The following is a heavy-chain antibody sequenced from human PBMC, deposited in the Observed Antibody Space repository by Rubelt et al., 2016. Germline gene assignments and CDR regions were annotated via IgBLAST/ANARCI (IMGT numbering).Heavy chain of an antibody. CDR3: ARRYCSSTTCLDAFDI. J-gene: IGHJ3*02. CDR1: GFTFNNYG. V-gene: IGHV3-33*08. Sequence: GGSLRLSCVASGFTFNNYGMHWVRQAPGKGLEWVSLIWYDGSSKYYADSVKGRFIISRDNSKNTLYLQLNSLRAEDTAVYYCARRYCSSTTCLDAFDIWGQGTMVTVSS. D-gene: IGHD2-2*01. CDR2: IWYDGSSK.